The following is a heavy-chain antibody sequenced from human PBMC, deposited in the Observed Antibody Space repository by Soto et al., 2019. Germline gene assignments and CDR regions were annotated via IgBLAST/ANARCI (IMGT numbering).Heavy chain of an antibody. CDR3: ARGRGSYSSNLDY. CDR2: IYYDGST. CDR1: GGSISSYY. Sequence: SETLSLTCTVSGGSISSYYWSWIRQPPGKGLEWIGYIYYDGSTSYNPSLRSRVTISVDTSKNQFSLKLSSVTAADTAVYYCARGRGSYSSNLDYWGQGTLVTVLL. V-gene: IGHV4-59*01. D-gene: IGHD1-26*01. J-gene: IGHJ4*02.